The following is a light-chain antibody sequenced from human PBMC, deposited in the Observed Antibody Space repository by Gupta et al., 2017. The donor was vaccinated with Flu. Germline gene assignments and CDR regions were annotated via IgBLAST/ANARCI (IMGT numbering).Light chain of an antibody. J-gene: IGKJ1*01. CDR1: QSVSSD. V-gene: IGKV3-11*01. CDR3: QQRRSWPRT. Sequence: GDRSTLSCRASQSVSSDLAWYQQKPGQAPRLLIHDASNRATGIPARFSGSGSGTDFILTISSLEPEDFAVYYCQQRRSWPRTFGQGTKVEIK. CDR2: DAS.